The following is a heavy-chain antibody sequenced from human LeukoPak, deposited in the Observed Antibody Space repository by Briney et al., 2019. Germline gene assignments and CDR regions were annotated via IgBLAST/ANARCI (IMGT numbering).Heavy chain of an antibody. J-gene: IGHJ4*02. V-gene: IGHV3-30*02. CDR3: AKPYSSSYYFDY. D-gene: IGHD6-13*01. CDR1: GFTFSSYS. CDR2: IRYDGSNK. Sequence: GGSLRLSCVASGFTFSSYSMNWVRQAPGKGLEWVAFIRYDGSNKYYADSVKGRFTISRDNSKNTLYLQMNSLRAEDTAVYYCAKPYSSSYYFDYWGQGTLVTVSS.